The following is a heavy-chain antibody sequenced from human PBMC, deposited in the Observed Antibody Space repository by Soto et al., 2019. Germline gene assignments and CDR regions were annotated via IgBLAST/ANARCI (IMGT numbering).Heavy chain of an antibody. CDR1: GDSVSSNSAA. V-gene: IGHV6-1*01. CDR3: AREWLIGGRPRPVYYYYGMDV. Sequence: SQTLSLTCAISGDSVSSNSAAWNWIRQSPSRGLEWLGRTYYRSKWYNDYAVSVKSRITINPDTSKNQFSLQLNSVTPADTAVYYCAREWLIGGRPRPVYYYYGMDVWGQGTTVTVSS. J-gene: IGHJ6*02. CDR2: TYYRSKWYN. D-gene: IGHD3-10*01.